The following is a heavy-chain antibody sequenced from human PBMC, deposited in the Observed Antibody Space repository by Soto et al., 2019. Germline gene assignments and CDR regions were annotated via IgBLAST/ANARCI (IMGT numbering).Heavy chain of an antibody. J-gene: IGHJ4*01. V-gene: IGHV3-13*01. CDR1: GFTFSSYD. Sequence: PGGSLRLSCAASGFTFSSYDMQWVRQVTGKGLEWVSSIGKGGDTYYADSVKGRFTISRENAKNSLYLQMNSLRAEDTAVYYCARGYYCSGGHYGLLAFRAQRTPVPVS. CDR2: IGKGGDT. CDR3: ARGYYCSGGHYGLLAF. D-gene: IGHD2-15*01.